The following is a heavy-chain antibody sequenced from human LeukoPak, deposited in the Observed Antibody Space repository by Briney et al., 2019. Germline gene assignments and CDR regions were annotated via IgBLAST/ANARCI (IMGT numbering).Heavy chain of an antibody. V-gene: IGHV3-7*01. Sequence: GGSLRLSCAASGFTFSNAWMSWVRQAPGKGLEWVANIKQDGSEKYYVDSVKGRFTISRDNAKNSLYLQMNSLRAEDTAVYYCARRGELPRGYDAFDIWGQGTMVTVSS. CDR1: GFTFSNAW. D-gene: IGHD1-26*01. CDR3: ARRGELPRGYDAFDI. J-gene: IGHJ3*02. CDR2: IKQDGSEK.